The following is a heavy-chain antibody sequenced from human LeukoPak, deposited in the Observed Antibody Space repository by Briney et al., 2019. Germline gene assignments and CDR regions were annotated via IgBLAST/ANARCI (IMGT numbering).Heavy chain of an antibody. D-gene: IGHD1-7*01. Sequence: GASVKVSCKASGGTFSSYTISWVRQAPGQGLEWMGRIIPILGITNYAQKLQGRVTITADKSTSTAYMEVSSLRSEDTAVYYCARVELDQTRVDYWGQGTLVTVSS. J-gene: IGHJ4*02. CDR2: IIPILGIT. CDR1: GGTFSSYT. CDR3: ARVELDQTRVDY. V-gene: IGHV1-69*02.